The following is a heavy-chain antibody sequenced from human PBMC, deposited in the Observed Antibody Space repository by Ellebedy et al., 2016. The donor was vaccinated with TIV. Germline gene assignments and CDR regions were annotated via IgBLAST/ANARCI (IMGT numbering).Heavy chain of an antibody. CDR1: GLTFSDYG. D-gene: IGHD4-17*01. Sequence: PGGSLRLSCAASGLTFSDYGMNWVRQAPGKGLECISFITSTSDNRYYADSVKGRFTISRDNAKNSLYLQMNSLRADDTAVYYCASVRNDYGDYVGHWGQGTLVTVSS. J-gene: IGHJ4*02. CDR2: ITSTSDNR. CDR3: ASVRNDYGDYVGH. V-gene: IGHV3-48*04.